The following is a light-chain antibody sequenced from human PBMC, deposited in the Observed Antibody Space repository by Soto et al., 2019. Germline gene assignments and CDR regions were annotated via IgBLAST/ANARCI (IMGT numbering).Light chain of an antibody. V-gene: IGLV1-44*01. CDR1: NSNIGGNT. J-gene: IGLJ1*01. CDR3: STWEDSLNAAV. Sequence: LLTQTASAYGRPGQKVTVSCSGRNSNIGGNTVNWYQQLPGAAPKLLIYSNDQRPSGVPDRFSGSKFGTTASLAISWLQSEDEAAYHCSTWEDSLNAAVFGAATKVT. CDR2: SND.